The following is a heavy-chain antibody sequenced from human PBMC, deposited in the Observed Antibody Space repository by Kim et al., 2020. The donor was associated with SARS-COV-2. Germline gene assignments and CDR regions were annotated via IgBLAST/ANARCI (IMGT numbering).Heavy chain of an antibody. CDR3: ARPGPCGGDCFLDSYYGMDV. V-gene: IGHV4-39*01. CDR1: GGSISSNNYY. D-gene: IGHD2-21*02. CDR2: VSSSGST. Sequence: SETLSLTCTVSGGSISSNNYYWGWIRQPPGKGLECIGSVSSSGSTYYNSSLKNRVTISVDTSKNQFSLKLSFLTAADTAVYYCARPGPCGGDCFLDSYYGMDVWGQGTTVTISS. J-gene: IGHJ6*02.